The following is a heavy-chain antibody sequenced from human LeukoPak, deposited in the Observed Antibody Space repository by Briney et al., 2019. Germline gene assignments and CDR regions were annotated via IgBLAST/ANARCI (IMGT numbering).Heavy chain of an antibody. CDR1: GYSISSGYY. J-gene: IGHJ3*02. V-gene: IGHV4-38-2*02. CDR3: ARRRVVAATLDAFDI. CDR2: IYHSGST. D-gene: IGHD2-15*01. Sequence: SETLSLTCTVSGYSISSGYYWGWIRQPPGKGLEWIGSIYHSGSTYYNPSLKSRVTISVDTSKNQFSLKLSSVTAADTAVYYCARRRVVAATLDAFDIWGQGTMVTVSS.